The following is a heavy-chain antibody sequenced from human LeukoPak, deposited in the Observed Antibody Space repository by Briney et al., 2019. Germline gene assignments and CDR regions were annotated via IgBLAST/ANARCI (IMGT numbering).Heavy chain of an antibody. V-gene: IGHV3-48*03. CDR3: ARAGVVPATMPSGGMDV. CDR2: ISSSGSTI. D-gene: IGHD2-2*01. Sequence: GGSLRLSCAASGFTFSSYEMNWVRQAPGKGLEWVSYISSSGSTIYYADSVKGRFTISRDNAKNSLYLQMSSLRAEDTAVYHCARAGVVPATMPSGGMDVWGQGTTVTVSS. CDR1: GFTFSSYE. J-gene: IGHJ6*02.